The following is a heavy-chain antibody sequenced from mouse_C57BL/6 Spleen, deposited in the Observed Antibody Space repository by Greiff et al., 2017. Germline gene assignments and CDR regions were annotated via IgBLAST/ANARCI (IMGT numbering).Heavy chain of an antibody. Sequence: LQESGAELARPGASVKLSCKASGYTFTSYGISWVKQRTGQGLEWIGEIYPRSGNTYYNETFKGKATLTADKSSSTAYMELRSLTSEDSAVYFCARDYYGSSPAWFAYWGQGTLVTVSA. D-gene: IGHD1-1*01. CDR2: IYPRSGNT. J-gene: IGHJ3*01. V-gene: IGHV1-81*01. CDR3: ARDYYGSSPAWFAY. CDR1: GYTFTSYG.